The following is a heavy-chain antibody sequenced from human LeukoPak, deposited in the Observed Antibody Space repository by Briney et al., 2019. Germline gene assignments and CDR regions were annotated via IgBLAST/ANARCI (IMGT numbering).Heavy chain of an antibody. CDR2: IYHSGST. CDR1: GGSISSGGYS. CDR3: ARAVHSRTDWFDP. D-gene: IGHD6-13*01. J-gene: IGHJ5*02. V-gene: IGHV4-30-2*01. Sequence: SETLSLTCAVSGGSISSGGYSWSWIRQPPGKGLEWIEYIYHSGSTYYNPSLKSRVTISVDRSKNQFSLKLSSVTAADTAVYYCARAVHSRTDWFDPWGQGTLVTVSS.